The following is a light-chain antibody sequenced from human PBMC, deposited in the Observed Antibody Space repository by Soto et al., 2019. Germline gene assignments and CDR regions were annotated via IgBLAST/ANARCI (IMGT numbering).Light chain of an antibody. Sequence: QSALTQPPSASGSPGQSVTISCTGTSSDVGAYNYVSWYQQHPGKAPKLMIYEVNKRPSGVPDRFSGSKSGNTASLTVSGLQAGDEADYYCSSYAGSNDSGFFGTGTKVTVL. V-gene: IGLV2-8*01. CDR3: SSYAGSNDSGF. CDR1: SSDVGAYNY. CDR2: EVN. J-gene: IGLJ1*01.